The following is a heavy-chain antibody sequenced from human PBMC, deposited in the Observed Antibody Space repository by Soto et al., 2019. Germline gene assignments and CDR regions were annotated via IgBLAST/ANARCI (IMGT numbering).Heavy chain of an antibody. CDR1: GGSIRSNY. CDR2: IYTSGTT. D-gene: IGHD1-26*01. Sequence: SETLSLTCNVSGGSIRSNYWSWIRQPAGKALEWIGRIYTSGTTNYNPSLKSRATMLIDTSKNQFSLILSSVTAADTGVYYCAREGASGFGMDVWGQGTTVTVSS. V-gene: IGHV4-4*07. J-gene: IGHJ6*02. CDR3: AREGASGFGMDV.